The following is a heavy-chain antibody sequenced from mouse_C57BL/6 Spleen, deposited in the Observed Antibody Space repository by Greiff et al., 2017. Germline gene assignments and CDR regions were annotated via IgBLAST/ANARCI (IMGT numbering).Heavy chain of an antibody. Sequence: EVKLQESGPGLVKPSQSLSLTCSVTGYSITSGYYWNWIRQFPGNKLEWMGYISYDGSNNYNPSLKNRISITRDTSKNQFFLKLNSVTTEDTATYYCARDYYSNFHYYAMDYWGQGTSVTVSS. CDR1: GYSITSGYY. D-gene: IGHD2-5*01. CDR3: ARDYYSNFHYYAMDY. V-gene: IGHV3-6*01. CDR2: ISYDGSN. J-gene: IGHJ4*01.